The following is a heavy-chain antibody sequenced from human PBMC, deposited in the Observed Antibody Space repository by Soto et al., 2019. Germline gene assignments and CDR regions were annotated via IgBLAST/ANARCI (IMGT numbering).Heavy chain of an antibody. CDR2: IYWVDDK. D-gene: IGHD6-6*01. Sequence: SGPTLVNPTQTLTLTCTFSGFSLSTSGVGVGWIRQPPGKALEWLALIYWVDDKSYSPSLKSRLTITKDTSKNQVVLTMTNMDPVDTATYYCAPRCGYSSSYYFDYWGQGTLVTVSS. J-gene: IGHJ4*02. CDR1: GFSLSTSGVG. CDR3: APRCGYSSSYYFDY. V-gene: IGHV2-5*02.